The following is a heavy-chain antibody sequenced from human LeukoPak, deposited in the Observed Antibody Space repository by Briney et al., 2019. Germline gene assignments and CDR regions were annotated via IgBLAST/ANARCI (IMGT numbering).Heavy chain of an antibody. V-gene: IGHV3-74*01. Sequence: PGGSLGLSCAASGFTFSNYWMHWVRQAPGKGLVWVSRINSDGGDTDYADSVKGRFTISRDNAKNTLFLEMNSLRAEDTAVYYCATIAVTTALDYWGQGVLVAVSS. CDR3: ATIAVTTALDY. CDR1: GFTFSNYW. J-gene: IGHJ4*02. D-gene: IGHD6-19*01. CDR2: INSDGGDT.